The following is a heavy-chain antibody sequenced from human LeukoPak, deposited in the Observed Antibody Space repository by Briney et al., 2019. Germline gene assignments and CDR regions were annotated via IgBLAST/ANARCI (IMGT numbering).Heavy chain of an antibody. V-gene: IGHV4-59*11. CDR1: GGSISSHY. D-gene: IGHD3-9*01. Sequence: PSETLSLTCTVSGGSISSHYWSWIRQPPGKGLEWIGYIYYSGSTNYNPSLKSRVTISVDTSKNQFPLKLSSVTAADTAVYYCARVDDILTGYWFDPWGQGTLVTVSS. J-gene: IGHJ5*02. CDR3: ARVDDILTGYWFDP. CDR2: IYYSGST.